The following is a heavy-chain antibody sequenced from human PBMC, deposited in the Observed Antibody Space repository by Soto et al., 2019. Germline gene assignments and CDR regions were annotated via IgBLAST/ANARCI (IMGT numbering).Heavy chain of an antibody. Sequence: GGSLRLSCAASGFTFSSYSMNWVRQAPGKGLEWVSYISSSSSTIYYDDFVQGRFTISRDNAKNSLYLQMNSLRAEDKAVYSCARTLIVLRFLERLPRGREYYYYLDVWGKGTTVTVSS. V-gene: IGHV3-48*01. CDR3: ARTLIVLRFLERLPRGREYYYYLDV. CDR2: ISSSSSTI. CDR1: GFTFSSYS. D-gene: IGHD3-3*01. J-gene: IGHJ6*03.